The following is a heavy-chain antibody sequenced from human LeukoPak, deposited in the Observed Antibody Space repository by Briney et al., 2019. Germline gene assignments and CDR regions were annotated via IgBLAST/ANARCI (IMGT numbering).Heavy chain of an antibody. V-gene: IGHV3-23*01. D-gene: IGHD3-22*01. Sequence: GGSLRLSCAASGFTFSSYAMSWVRQALGKGLEWVSAISGSGSSTYNADSVKGRFTISRDNSKNTLYLQMNSLRAEDTAVYYCAKVWRYYDSSGYYLGSGMDVWGQGTTVTVSS. CDR1: GFTFSSYA. J-gene: IGHJ6*02. CDR3: AKVWRYYDSSGYYLGSGMDV. CDR2: ISGSGSST.